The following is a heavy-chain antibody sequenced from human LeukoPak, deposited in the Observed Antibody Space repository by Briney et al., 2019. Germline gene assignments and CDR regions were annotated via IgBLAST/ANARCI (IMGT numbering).Heavy chain of an antibody. D-gene: IGHD4-17*01. CDR3: AIFQGTYGDNENDY. CDR1: GGTFRSYA. V-gene: IGHV1-69*13. J-gene: IGHJ4*02. Sequence: SVKVSCKASGGTFRSYAITWVRQAPGKGLEWMGGIIPMINTPKYAQKFQGRVSITADESTSTGYMEVSSLRPEDTAVYYCAIFQGTYGDNENDYWGQGTLVTVSS. CDR2: IIPMINTP.